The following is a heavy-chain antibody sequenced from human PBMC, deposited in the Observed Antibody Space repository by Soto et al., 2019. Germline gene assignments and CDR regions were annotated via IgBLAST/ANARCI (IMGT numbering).Heavy chain of an antibody. Sequence: SETLSLTCTVSGGSISSGDYYWSWIRQPPGKGLEWIGYIYYSGSTYYNPSLKSRVTISVDTSKNQFSLKLSSVTAADTAVYYCARVAAARDLGYYYDSSGYYFDYWGQGTLVTVSS. CDR2: IYYSGST. D-gene: IGHD3-22*01. CDR1: GGSISSGDYY. CDR3: ARVAAARDLGYYYDSSGYYFDY. V-gene: IGHV4-30-4*01. J-gene: IGHJ4*02.